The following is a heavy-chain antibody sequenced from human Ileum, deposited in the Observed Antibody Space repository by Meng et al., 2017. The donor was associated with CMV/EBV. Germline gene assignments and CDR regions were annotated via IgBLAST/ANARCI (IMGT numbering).Heavy chain of an antibody. CDR3: AKDRHSGSYGGMDV. V-gene: IGHV3-33*03. J-gene: IGHJ6*02. D-gene: IGHD1-26*01. CDR1: GFIVSIYG. Sequence: GGSLRLSCETSGFIVSIYGMHWVRQAPGKGLEWVAFIWYDGSHKYYADSVKGRFTISRDNSKNTLDLQMNSLRAEDTAVYYCAKDRHSGSYGGMDVWGQGTTVTVSS. CDR2: IWYDGSHK.